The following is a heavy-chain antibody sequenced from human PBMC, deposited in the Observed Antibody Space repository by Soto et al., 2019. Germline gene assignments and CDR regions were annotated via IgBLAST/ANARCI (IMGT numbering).Heavy chain of an antibody. Sequence: LRLSCAASGFTFRSYWMSWVRQAPGKGLEWVANINQDGSEKYYVDSVKGRFTISRDNAKNSLYLQVNSLRAEDTAVYYCARDGVEAGLYLDNWGQGTLVTVSS. CDR2: INQDGSEK. V-gene: IGHV3-7*01. CDR3: ARDGVEAGLYLDN. D-gene: IGHD6-19*01. CDR1: GFTFRSYW. J-gene: IGHJ4*02.